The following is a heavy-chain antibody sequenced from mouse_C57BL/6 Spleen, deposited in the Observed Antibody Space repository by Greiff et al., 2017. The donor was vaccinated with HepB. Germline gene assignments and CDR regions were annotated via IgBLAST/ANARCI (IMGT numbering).Heavy chain of an antibody. Sequence: VQLVESGPELVKPGASVKISCKASGYAFSSSWMNWVKQRPGKGLEWIGRIYPGDGDTNYNGKFKGKATLTADKSSSTAYMQLSSLTSEDSAVYFCARSGYDYDGADYWGQGTTLTVSS. V-gene: IGHV1-82*01. CDR2: IYPGDGDT. CDR3: ARSGYDYDGADY. CDR1: GYAFSSSW. D-gene: IGHD2-4*01. J-gene: IGHJ2*01.